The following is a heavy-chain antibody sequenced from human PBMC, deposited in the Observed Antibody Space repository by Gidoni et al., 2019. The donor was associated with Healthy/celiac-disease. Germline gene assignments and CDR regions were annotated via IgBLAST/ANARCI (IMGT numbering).Heavy chain of an antibody. J-gene: IGHJ6*02. CDR1: GITFRSYW. V-gene: IGHV3-7*01. CDR2: LTQDASEK. CDR3: ARDGSGWYLPGYYGMDV. D-gene: IGHD6-19*01. Sequence: EVQLVESGGGLVQPGGSLSLSCAASGITFRSYWMSWVRQAPGKGLEWVANLTQDASEKYYVDSVKGRFTISRDNAKNALYLQMNSLRAEDTAVYYCARDGSGWYLPGYYGMDVWGQGTTVTVSS.